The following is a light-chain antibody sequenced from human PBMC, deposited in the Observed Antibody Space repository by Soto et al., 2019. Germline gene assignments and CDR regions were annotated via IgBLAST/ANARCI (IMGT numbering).Light chain of an antibody. CDR1: QSVNNN. V-gene: IGKV3-15*01. CDR2: GAS. J-gene: IGKJ1*01. Sequence: ETLMTQSPATLSVSPGERATLSCRASQSVNNNLAWYQQKLGQAPRVLIYGASTRATGIPARFSGSGSGTEFTLTISSLQSEDFAVYYCQQYNNWPPFGQGTKVDI. CDR3: QQYNNWPP.